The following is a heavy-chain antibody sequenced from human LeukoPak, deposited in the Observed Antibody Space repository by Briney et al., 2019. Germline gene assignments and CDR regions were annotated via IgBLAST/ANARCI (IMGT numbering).Heavy chain of an antibody. D-gene: IGHD3-16*01. Sequence: GGSLRLSCAASGFTFSSYTMTWVRQAPGKGLEWVSAISGSGGNIYYADSVRGRFTISRDNAKNTLYLQMNSLRVEDTAVYYCARGAFPPAVRFPIRSKVRYFDYWGQGTLVTVSS. CDR1: GFTFSSYT. CDR2: ISGSGGNI. V-gene: IGHV3-23*01. CDR3: ARGAFPPAVRFPIRSKVRYFDY. J-gene: IGHJ4*02.